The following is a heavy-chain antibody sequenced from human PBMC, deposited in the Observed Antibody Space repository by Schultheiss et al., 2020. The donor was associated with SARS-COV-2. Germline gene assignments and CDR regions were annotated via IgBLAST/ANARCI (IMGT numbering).Heavy chain of an antibody. CDR2: ITHDGSLK. CDR1: GFTFSSYG. V-gene: IGHV3-30*03. J-gene: IGHJ6*02. Sequence: GGSLRLSCEASGFTFSSYGMHWVRQGPGKGLEWIALITHDGSLKYYADSVKGRYSISRDNSKNTLYLQMNSLRAEDTAVYYCARDRLEWLSYYGMDVWGQGTTVTVSS. D-gene: IGHD3-3*01. CDR3: ARDRLEWLSYYGMDV.